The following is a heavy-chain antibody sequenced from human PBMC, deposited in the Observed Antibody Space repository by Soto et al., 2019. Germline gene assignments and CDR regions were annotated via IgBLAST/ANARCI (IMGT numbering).Heavy chain of an antibody. V-gene: IGHV4-39*01. J-gene: IGHJ5*02. D-gene: IGHD3-10*02. CDR2: VEYGGST. CDR3: ARHVRGAGTMNWFDP. Sequence: QLQESGPGLVKPSETLSLTCTVSGGSIISSNFYWGWIRQPPGKGLEWIGSVEYGGSTYDNPSLKSRVTFSADTSKNQFSLKLTSVTAADTAVYYCARHVRGAGTMNWFDPWGHGTLVTVSS. CDR1: GGSIISSNFY.